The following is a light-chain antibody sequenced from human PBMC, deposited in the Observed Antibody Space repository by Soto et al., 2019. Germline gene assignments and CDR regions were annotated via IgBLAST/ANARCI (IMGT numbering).Light chain of an antibody. J-gene: IGLJ1*01. Sequence: QSVLTQPASVSGSPGHSITISCTGTSSDVGGYNYVSWYQQHPVKAPKLMIYDVTNRPSGVSDRFSGSKSGNTASLTISGLQAEDEADYYCSSYTSSSTPYVFGTGTKVTVI. CDR3: SSYTSSSTPYV. V-gene: IGLV2-14*01. CDR2: DVT. CDR1: SSDVGGYNY.